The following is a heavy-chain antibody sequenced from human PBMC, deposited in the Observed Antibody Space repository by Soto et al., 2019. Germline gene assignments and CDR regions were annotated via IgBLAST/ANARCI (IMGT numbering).Heavy chain of an antibody. CDR2: IYYSGST. Sequence: SETLSLTCTVSGGSISSYYWSWIRQPPGKGLEWIGYIYYSGSTNYNPSLKSRVTISVDTSKNQFSLKLSSVTAADTAVYYCARDQSSGWPPRGWFDPWGQGTLVTVSS. D-gene: IGHD6-19*01. CDR1: GGSISSYY. CDR3: ARDQSSGWPPRGWFDP. V-gene: IGHV4-59*01. J-gene: IGHJ5*02.